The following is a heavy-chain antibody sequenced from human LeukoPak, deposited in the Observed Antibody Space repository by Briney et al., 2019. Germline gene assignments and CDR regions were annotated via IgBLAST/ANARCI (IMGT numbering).Heavy chain of an antibody. V-gene: IGHV4-38-2*02. D-gene: IGHD6-19*01. CDR1: GYSISSGYY. CDR3: ARDTYSSGWYLEIAFDI. CDR2: IYHGGST. J-gene: IGHJ3*02. Sequence: SETLSLTCTVSGYSISSGYYWGWIRQPPGKGLEWIGSIYHGGSTYYNPSLKSRVTISVDTSKNQFSLKLSSVTAADTAVYYCARDTYSSGWYLEIAFDIWGQGTMVTVSS.